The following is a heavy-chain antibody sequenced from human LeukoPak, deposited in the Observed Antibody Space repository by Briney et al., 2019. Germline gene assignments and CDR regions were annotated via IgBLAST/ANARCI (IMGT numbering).Heavy chain of an antibody. CDR3: ARGGDSSGCEGRFDP. Sequence: ASVKVSCKASGYTFTSYAMHWVRQAPGQRLEWMGWINAGNGNTKYSQEFQGRVTITRDTSASTAYMELSSLRSEDMAVYYCARGGDSSGCEGRFDPWGQGTLVTVSS. D-gene: IGHD3-22*01. CDR1: GYTFTSYA. CDR2: INAGNGNT. J-gene: IGHJ5*02. V-gene: IGHV1-3*03.